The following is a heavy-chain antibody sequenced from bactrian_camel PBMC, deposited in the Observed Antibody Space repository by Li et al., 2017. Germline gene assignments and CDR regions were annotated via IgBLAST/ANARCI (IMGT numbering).Heavy chain of an antibody. D-gene: IGHD2*01. Sequence: VQLVESGGGKVQPGGSLRLSCATSGFAFSNWPMIWVRQAPGKGVEWISIISADGRNTRYLESVEGRFTISRGNAKNSLYLQMNNLDTEDTAMYYCAKSGTTRPPGQGTQVTVS. CDR1: GFAFSNWP. V-gene: IGHV3S42*01. CDR2: ISADGRNT. J-gene: IGHJ4*01.